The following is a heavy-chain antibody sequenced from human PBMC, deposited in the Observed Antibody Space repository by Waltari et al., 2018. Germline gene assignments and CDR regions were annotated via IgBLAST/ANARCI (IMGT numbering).Heavy chain of an antibody. Sequence: EVQLVESVGGLVQPGGSLRLSCAASVFTFGTYWTPRVRQAPGKGLVSVSHINPDGSIINYADSVKGRFTISRDNAKSTLFLQMNSLRAEDTAVYYCVLYSSSFLGDCWGQGTLVTVSS. V-gene: IGHV3-74*01. CDR3: VLYSSSFLGDC. J-gene: IGHJ4*02. CDR2: INPDGSII. CDR1: VFTFGTYW. D-gene: IGHD6-13*01.